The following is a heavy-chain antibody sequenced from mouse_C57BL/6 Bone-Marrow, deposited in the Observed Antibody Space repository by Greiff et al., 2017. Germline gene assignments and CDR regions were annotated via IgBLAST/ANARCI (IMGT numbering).Heavy chain of an antibody. J-gene: IGHJ2*01. CDR3: ARYGDYDD. D-gene: IGHD2-13*01. V-gene: IGHV1-82*01. CDR2: IYPGDGDT. CDR1: GYAFSSSW. Sequence: QVQLQQSGPELVKPGASVKISCKASGYAFSSSWMNWVKQRPGKGLEWIGRIYPGDGDTNYNGKFKGKATLTADKSTSTAYMQLSSLTSEDSAVYFCARYGDYDDWGQGTTLTVSS.